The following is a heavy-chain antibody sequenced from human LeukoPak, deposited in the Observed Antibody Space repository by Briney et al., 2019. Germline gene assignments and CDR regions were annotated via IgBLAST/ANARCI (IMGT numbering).Heavy chain of an antibody. D-gene: IGHD1-26*01. J-gene: IGHJ4*02. V-gene: IGHV3-7*01. CDR1: GFTFAGYW. CDR3: VRDRGRASVDY. CDR2: IKQDASEG. Sequence: PGGSLRLSCAASGFTFAGYWISWVRQAPGKGLEWVANIKQDASEGYYVDSVKGRFTISRDNAKNSLYLQMNSLRAEDTAVYYCVRDRGRASVDYWGQGTLVTVSS.